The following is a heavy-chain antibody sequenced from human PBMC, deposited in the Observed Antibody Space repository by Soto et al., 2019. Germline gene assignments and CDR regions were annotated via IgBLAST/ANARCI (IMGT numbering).Heavy chain of an antibody. CDR3: ARGRGYYDFWSGYSLSDYYYGMDV. V-gene: IGHV1-8*01. D-gene: IGHD3-3*01. J-gene: IGHJ6*02. CDR1: GYSNTRYD. Sequence: SLKVSCKAAGYSNTRYDINWVRQDTEQGLEWMGWMNPNSGNTGYAQKFQGRVTMTRNTSISTAYMELSSLRSEDTAVYYCARGRGYYDFWSGYSLSDYYYGMDVWGQGTTVTVSS. CDR2: MNPNSGNT.